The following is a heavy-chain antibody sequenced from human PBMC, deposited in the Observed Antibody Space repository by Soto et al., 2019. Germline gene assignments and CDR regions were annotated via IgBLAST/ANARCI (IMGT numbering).Heavy chain of an antibody. V-gene: IGHV3-30*18. D-gene: IGHD3-9*01. J-gene: IGHJ1*01. CDR3: AKDLPGGRGNDDILDH. CDR1: GFPFSNYA. CDR2: ISYDGSFK. Sequence: QVQLVESGGGVVQPGRSLTLSCAASGFPFSNYAMHWVRQAPGKGLEWVAVISYDGSFKYYADSLKGRFTISRDSSKSTLYLQMNSLRPEDTAGYYCAKDLPGGRGNDDILDHWGQGTLVTVSS.